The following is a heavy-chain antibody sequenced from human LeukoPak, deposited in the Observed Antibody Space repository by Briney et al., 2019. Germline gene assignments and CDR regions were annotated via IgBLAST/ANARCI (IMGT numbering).Heavy chain of an antibody. CDR3: TSALMVRGARPGY. D-gene: IGHD3-10*01. Sequence: GGSLRLSCAASGFTFSSYGMSWVRQAPGKGLEWVSAISGSGGSTYYADSVKGRFTISRDNSKNTLYLQMNSLKTEDTAVYYCTSALMVRGARPGYWGQGTLVTVSS. CDR2: ISGSGGST. J-gene: IGHJ4*02. V-gene: IGHV3-23*01. CDR1: GFTFSSYG.